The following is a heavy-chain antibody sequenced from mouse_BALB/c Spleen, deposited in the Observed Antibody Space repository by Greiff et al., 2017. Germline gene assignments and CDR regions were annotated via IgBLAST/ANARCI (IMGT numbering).Heavy chain of an antibody. J-gene: IGHJ4*01. CDR3: ARRGDDGYRRAMDY. Sequence: EVQLQQSGAELVKPGASVKLSCTASGFNFKDSYMHWVKQRPEQGLEWIGRIDPANGNTKYDPKFQGKATITADTSSNTAYLQLSSLTSEDTAVYYGARRGDDGYRRAMDYWGQGTSVTVSA. D-gene: IGHD2-3*01. CDR2: IDPANGNT. V-gene: IGHV14-3*02. CDR1: GFNFKDSY.